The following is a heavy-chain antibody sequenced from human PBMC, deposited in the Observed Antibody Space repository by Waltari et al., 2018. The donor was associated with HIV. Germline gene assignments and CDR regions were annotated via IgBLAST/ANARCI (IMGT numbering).Heavy chain of an antibody. CDR1: GFTFSNAR. J-gene: IGHJ4*02. D-gene: IGHD3-10*01. CDR2: IKSKSDGGTT. V-gene: IGHV3-15*01. Sequence: EVHLVESGGDLLKPGGCLRLSCAASGFTFSNARMTWVRQAPGKGLEWVGHIKSKSDGGTTDYNAAVKGRFTISRDDSKTTLFLQMNSLKTEDTAVYYCTTEEGYGSGSYLDYWGQGTPLTVSS. CDR3: TTEEGYGSGSYLDY.